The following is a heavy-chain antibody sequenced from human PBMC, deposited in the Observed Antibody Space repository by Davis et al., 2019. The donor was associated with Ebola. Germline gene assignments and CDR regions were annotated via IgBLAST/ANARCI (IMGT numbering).Heavy chain of an antibody. CDR1: GFTFSRYD. D-gene: IGHD6-13*01. CDR3: ARAPPGSRFRLDH. J-gene: IGHJ4*02. Sequence: GESLKISCAASGFTFSRYDMNWVRQATGKGLEWVSATGTTGDTYSLASVRGRFTVSRDDATDSFYLQMDSLRVEDTAVYYCARAPPGSRFRLDHWGQGTLVTVSS. V-gene: IGHV3-13*01. CDR2: TGTTGDT.